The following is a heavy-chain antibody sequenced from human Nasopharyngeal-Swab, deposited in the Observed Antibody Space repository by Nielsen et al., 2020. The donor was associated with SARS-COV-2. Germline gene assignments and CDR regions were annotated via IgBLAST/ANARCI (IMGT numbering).Heavy chain of an antibody. J-gene: IGHJ6*02. V-gene: IGHV1-69*13. Sequence: SVKVSCKASGYTFTSYAISWVRQAPGQGLEWMGGIIPIFGTANYAQKFQGRVTITADEATSTAYMELSSLRSEDTAVYYCASNGQGVIEQAYYNYGMDVWGQGTTVTVSS. D-gene: IGHD3-16*02. CDR1: GYTFTSYA. CDR3: ASNGQGVIEQAYYNYGMDV. CDR2: IIPIFGTA.